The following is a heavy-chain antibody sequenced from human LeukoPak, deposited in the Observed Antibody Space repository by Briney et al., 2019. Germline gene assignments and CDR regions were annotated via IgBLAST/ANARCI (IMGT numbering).Heavy chain of an antibody. J-gene: IGHJ4*02. CDR1: GFTFSSYD. V-gene: IGHV3-23*01. CDR3: AKDASSGTYFDY. Sequence: GGFLRLSCAASGFTFSSYDMSWVRQAPGKGLEWVSAVSGTGGSTYYADSVKGRFTISRDNSKNTLYLEMNSLGGEDTAVYYCAKDASSGTYFDYWGQGTPVTVSP. CDR2: VSGTGGST. D-gene: IGHD1-26*01.